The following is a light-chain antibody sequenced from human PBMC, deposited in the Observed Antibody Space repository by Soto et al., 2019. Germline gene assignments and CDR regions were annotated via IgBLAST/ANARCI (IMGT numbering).Light chain of an antibody. CDR1: QGIRND. Sequence: AIQMTQSPSTLSASLGDRVTITCRASQGIRNDLGWYQQKPGKAPKLLIYAASTLQSGVPSRFSGSGSGTDFTLTISCLQSEDFETYYCQQYYSYPRTFGQGTKVDIK. CDR2: AAS. V-gene: IGKV1-6*01. J-gene: IGKJ1*01. CDR3: QQYYSYPRT.